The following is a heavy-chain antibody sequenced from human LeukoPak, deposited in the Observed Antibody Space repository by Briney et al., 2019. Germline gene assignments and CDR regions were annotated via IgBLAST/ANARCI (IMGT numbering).Heavy chain of an antibody. J-gene: IGHJ4*02. D-gene: IGHD5/OR15-5a*01. CDR1: GFMFSDHA. CDR2: IGSDGSKK. V-gene: IGHV3-30*04. CDR3: ARQMTSTRLFDS. Sequence: GGSLRLSCVASGFMFSDHAFHWVRQSPDKGLEWVALIGSDGSKKYYADSVQGRFTVSRVNSKNTLFLQMNTLRADDTAVYFCARQMTSTRLFDSWGQGTLVTVSS.